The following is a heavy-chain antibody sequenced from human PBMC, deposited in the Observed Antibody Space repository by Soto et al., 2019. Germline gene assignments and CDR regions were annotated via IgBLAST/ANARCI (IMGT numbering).Heavy chain of an antibody. Sequence: LRLSCAASGFTFTRYSMNWVRHAPGKGLEWVSSISSTTNYIYYGDSMKGRFTISRDNAKNSLYLEMNSLRAEDTAVYYCARESEDLTSNFDYWGQGTLVTVS. CDR2: ISSTTNYI. V-gene: IGHV3-21*06. CDR3: ARESEDLTSNFDY. J-gene: IGHJ4*02. CDR1: GFTFTRYS.